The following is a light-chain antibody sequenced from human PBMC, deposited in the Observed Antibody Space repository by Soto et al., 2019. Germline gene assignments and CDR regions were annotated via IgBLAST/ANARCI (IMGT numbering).Light chain of an antibody. CDR1: QSVINTY. CDR2: GAS. V-gene: IGKV3-20*01. J-gene: IGKJ5*01. Sequence: EIVLTQSPGTLSFTPGERATLSCRASQSVINTYLAWYQQKPGQAPRLLIYGASSRATGIPDRFSGSGSGTDFALTISRLEPEDFAVYYCQQYGSSPITFGQGTRLEIK. CDR3: QQYGSSPIT.